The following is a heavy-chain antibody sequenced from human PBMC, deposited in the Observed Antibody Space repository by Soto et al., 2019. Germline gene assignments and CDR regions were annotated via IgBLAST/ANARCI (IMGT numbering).Heavy chain of an antibody. CDR3: VRELIVVSGSIRWFDS. Sequence: EVQLVESGGGLVQPGGSLRLSCIVSGFTLRDYWMHWVRQVPGKGLQWVSRIGLDGTSTKYADSVRGRFIISTDYPENTLYLQLNSLSAEDTGVYYCVRELIVVSGSIRWFDSWGQGARVTVSS. J-gene: IGHJ5*01. CDR2: IGLDGTST. CDR1: GFTLRDYW. V-gene: IGHV3-74*01. D-gene: IGHD6-19*01.